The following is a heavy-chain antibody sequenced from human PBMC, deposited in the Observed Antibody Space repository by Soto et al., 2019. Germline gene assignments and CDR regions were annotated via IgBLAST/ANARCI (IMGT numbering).Heavy chain of an antibody. CDR3: AKVAVAGTGPYDYYYYMDV. CDR1: GGSISSYY. D-gene: IGHD6-19*01. J-gene: IGHJ6*03. Sequence: SETLSLTCTVSGGSISSYYWSWIRQPPGKGLEWIGYIYYSGSTNYNPSLKSRVTISVDTSKNQFSLKLSSVTAADTAVYYCAKVAVAGTGPYDYYYYMDVWGKGTTVTVSS. CDR2: IYYSGST. V-gene: IGHV4-59*08.